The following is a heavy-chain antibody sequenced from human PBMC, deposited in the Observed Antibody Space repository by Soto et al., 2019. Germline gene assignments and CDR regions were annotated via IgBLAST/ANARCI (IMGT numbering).Heavy chain of an antibody. CDR1: GFTVSSYG. CDR2: ISYDGSNK. Sequence: SLRLSCAASGFTVSSYGMHWVRQAPGKGLEWVAVISYDGSNKYYADSVKGRFTISRDNSKNTLYLQMNSLRAEDTAVYYCAKELSCSGGSCRSQYYYYYMDVWGKGTTVTVSS. D-gene: IGHD2-15*01. J-gene: IGHJ6*03. CDR3: AKELSCSGGSCRSQYYYYYMDV. V-gene: IGHV3-30*18.